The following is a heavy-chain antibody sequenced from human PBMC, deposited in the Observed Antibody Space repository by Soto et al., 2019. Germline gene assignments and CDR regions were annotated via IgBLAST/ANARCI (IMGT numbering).Heavy chain of an antibody. D-gene: IGHD3-3*02. Sequence: SETLSLTCTVSGDSIISSDFYWGWVRQPPGKGLEWIGSIFYLGSSYYNPSLKSRVTMSVDTSKNQFYLRLRSVTAADTALYFCERNSLALHKNNSFDPWGQGIMVPVSS. CDR3: ERNSLALHKNNSFDP. V-gene: IGHV4-39*01. CDR1: GDSIISSDFY. J-gene: IGHJ5*02. CDR2: IFYLGSS.